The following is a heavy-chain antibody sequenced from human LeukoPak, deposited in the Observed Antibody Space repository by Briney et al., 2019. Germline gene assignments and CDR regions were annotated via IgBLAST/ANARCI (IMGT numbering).Heavy chain of an antibody. J-gene: IGHJ6*03. CDR3: ARDQKTTNWNYLIRGETYYYYYMDV. V-gene: IGHV7-4-1*02. CDR1: GYTFTSYA. D-gene: IGHD1-7*01. Sequence: ASVKVSCKASGYTFTSYAMNWVRQAPGQGLEWMGWINTNTGNPTYAQGFTGRFVFSLDTSVSTAYLQISSLKAEDTAVYYCARDQKTTNWNYLIRGETYYYYYMDVWGKGTTVTVSS. CDR2: INTNTGNP.